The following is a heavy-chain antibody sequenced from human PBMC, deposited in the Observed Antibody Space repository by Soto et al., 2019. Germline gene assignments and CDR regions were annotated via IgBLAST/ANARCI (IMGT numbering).Heavy chain of an antibody. J-gene: IGHJ6*02. CDR2: ISGSGGST. Sequence: QPGGSLRLSCAASGFTFSSYAMSWVRQAPGKGLEWVSAISGSGGSTYYADSVKGRFTISRDNSKNTLYLQMNSLRAEDTAVYYCAKDLPIAAAGPLYYYYYYGMDVWGQGTTVTVSS. V-gene: IGHV3-23*01. CDR1: GFTFSSYA. CDR3: AKDLPIAAAGPLYYYYYYGMDV. D-gene: IGHD6-13*01.